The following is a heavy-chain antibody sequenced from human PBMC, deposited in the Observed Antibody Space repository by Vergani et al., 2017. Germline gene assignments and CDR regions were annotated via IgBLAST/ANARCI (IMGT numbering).Heavy chain of an antibody. Sequence: EVQLVESGGGLVQPGGSLRLSCAASGSTFSSYAMNWVRQAPGKGLEWVSYISRSSSTIYYADSVKGRFTISRDNAKNSLHLQMNSLRAGDTAVYYCARRDSSSPALDYWGQGTLVTVSS. V-gene: IGHV3-48*01. CDR2: ISRSSSTI. CDR1: GSTFSSYA. D-gene: IGHD6-6*01. J-gene: IGHJ4*02. CDR3: ARRDSSSPALDY.